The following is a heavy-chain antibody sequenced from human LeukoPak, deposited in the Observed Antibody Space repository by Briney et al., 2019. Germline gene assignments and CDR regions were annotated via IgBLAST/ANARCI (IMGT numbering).Heavy chain of an antibody. Sequence: PSETLSLTCAVYGGSFSGYYWSWTRQPPGKGLEWIGEINHSGSTNYNPSLKSRVTISVDTSKNQFSLKLSSVTAADTAVYYCARGRMDIVVVPAANPAYYYYYGMDVWGQGTTVTVSS. CDR3: ARGRMDIVVVPAANPAYYYYYGMDV. CDR2: INHSGST. J-gene: IGHJ6*02. D-gene: IGHD2-2*03. CDR1: GGSFSGYY. V-gene: IGHV4-34*01.